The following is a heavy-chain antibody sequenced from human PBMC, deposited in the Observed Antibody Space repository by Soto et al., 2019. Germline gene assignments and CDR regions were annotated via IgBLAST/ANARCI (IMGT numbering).Heavy chain of an antibody. V-gene: IGHV3-23*01. Sequence: GGSLRLSCAASGFTFSSYAMSWVRQAPGKGLEWVSAISGSGGSTYYADSVKGRFTISRDNSKNTLYLQMNSLRAEDTAVYYCAKAGCSGGSCYSRYWGQGTLVTVS. CDR2: ISGSGGST. D-gene: IGHD2-15*01. CDR3: AKAGCSGGSCYSRY. CDR1: GFTFSSYA. J-gene: IGHJ4*02.